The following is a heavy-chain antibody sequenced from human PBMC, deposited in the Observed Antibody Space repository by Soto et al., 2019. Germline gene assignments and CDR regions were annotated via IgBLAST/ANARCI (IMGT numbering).Heavy chain of an antibody. V-gene: IGHV3-30-3*01. CDR1: GFTFSSYA. Sequence: GGSLRLSCAASGFTFSSYAMHWVRQAPGKGLEWVAVISYDGSNKYYADSVKGRFTISRDNSKNTLYLQMNSLRAEDTAVYYCARDLVVRGVIIPPLHVEYYYYYYGMDVWGQGTTVTVSS. D-gene: IGHD3-10*01. CDR3: ARDLVVRGVIIPPLHVEYYYYYYGMDV. J-gene: IGHJ6*02. CDR2: ISYDGSNK.